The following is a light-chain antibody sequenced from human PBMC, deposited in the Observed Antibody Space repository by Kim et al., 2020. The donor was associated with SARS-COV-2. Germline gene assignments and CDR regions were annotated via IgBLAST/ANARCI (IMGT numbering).Light chain of an antibody. CDR3: QVWHSGTHHVL. Sequence: SYELTQPPSVSVAPGQTARLTCGGDNIGGETVHWYRQRPGQAPVLVIFYDSDRPSGIPARFSGSNSGNTATLTISGVEAEDEADYFCQVWHSGTHHVLFG. J-gene: IGLJ2*01. V-gene: IGLV3-21*01. CDR1: NIGGET. CDR2: YDS.